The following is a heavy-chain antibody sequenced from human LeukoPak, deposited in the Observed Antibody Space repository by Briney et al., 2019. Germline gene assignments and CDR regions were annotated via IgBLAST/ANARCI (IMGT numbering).Heavy chain of an antibody. D-gene: IGHD2-2*01. V-gene: IGHV1-2*02. CDR1: GYTFTGYY. J-gene: IGHJ5*02. CDR3: ARGYCSSTSCYDWFDP. CDR2: INPNSGGT. Sequence: GASVKVSCKASGYTFTGYYMHSVRQAPGQGLGWMGWINPNSGGTNYAQKFQGRVTMTRDTSISTAYMELSRLRSDDTAVYYCARGYCSSTSCYDWFDPWGQGTLVTVSS.